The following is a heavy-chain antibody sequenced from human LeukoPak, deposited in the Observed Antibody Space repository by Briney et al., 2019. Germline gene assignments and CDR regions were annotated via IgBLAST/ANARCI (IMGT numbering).Heavy chain of an antibody. CDR3: ARGSLAAAGTVDY. J-gene: IGHJ4*02. CDR2: IGAAGDT. V-gene: IGHV3-13*01. Sequence: GGSLRLSCAASGFTFSSYDMHWVRQVTGRGLEWVAAIGAAGDTFYPGSVKGRFTISRDNAKNSLSLQMNTLRPWDTAVYYCARGSLAAAGTVDYWGQGALVTVSS. D-gene: IGHD6-13*01. CDR1: GFTFSSYD.